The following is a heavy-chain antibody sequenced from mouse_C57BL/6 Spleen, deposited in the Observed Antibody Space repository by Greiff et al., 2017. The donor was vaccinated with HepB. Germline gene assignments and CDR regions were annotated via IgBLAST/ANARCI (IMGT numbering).Heavy chain of an antibody. CDR2: ISYDGSN. CDR1: GYSITSGYY. Sequence: EVQLQESGPGLVKPSQSLSLTCSVTGYSITSGYYWNWIRQFPGNKLEWMGYISYDGSNNYNPSLKKRISITRDTSKNQFFLKLNSVTTEDTATYYCARWDSIAYWGQGTLVTVSA. J-gene: IGHJ3*01. D-gene: IGHD4-1*01. V-gene: IGHV3-6*01. CDR3: ARWDSIAY.